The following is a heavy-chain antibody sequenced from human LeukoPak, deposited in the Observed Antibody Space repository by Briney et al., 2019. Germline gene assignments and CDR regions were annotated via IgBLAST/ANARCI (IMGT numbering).Heavy chain of an antibody. CDR2: IFDSGTT. Sequence: PSGTLSLTCTVSGGPVSSGTYYWTWIRQPPGKGLEWIGYIFDSGTTTYNPSLESRVTISMETSKNPLSLKLNSVSAADTAMYYCARLVVSMAGLPNWGQGTLVSVSS. V-gene: IGHV4-61*01. J-gene: IGHJ4*02. D-gene: IGHD2-15*01. CDR1: GGPVSSGTYY. CDR3: ARLVVSMAGLPN.